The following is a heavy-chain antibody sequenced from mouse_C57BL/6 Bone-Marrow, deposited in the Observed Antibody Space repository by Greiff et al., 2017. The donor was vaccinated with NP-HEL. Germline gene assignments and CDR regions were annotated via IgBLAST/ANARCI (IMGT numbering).Heavy chain of an antibody. CDR2: ISDGGSYT. CDR1: GFTFSSYA. J-gene: IGHJ2*01. D-gene: IGHD2-3*01. V-gene: IGHV5-4*01. CDR3: AGGGGWLLRGFFFDY. Sequence: EVQVVESGGGLVKPGGSLKLSCAASGFTFSSYAMSWVRQTPEKRLEWVATISDGGSYTYYPDNVKGRFTISRDNAKNNRYLQMSHLKSEDTAMYDCAGGGGWLLRGFFFDYWGQGTTLTVSS.